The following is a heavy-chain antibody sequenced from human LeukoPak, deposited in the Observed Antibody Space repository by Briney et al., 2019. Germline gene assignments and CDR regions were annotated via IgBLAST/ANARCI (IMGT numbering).Heavy chain of an antibody. Sequence: SETLSLTCTVSGGSISSSSYYWGWIRQPPGKGLEWIGSIYYSGSTYYNPSLKRRVTISVDTSKNHFSLKLSSVTAADTAVYYCARGAPLSEIGAFDIWGQGTMVTVSS. V-gene: IGHV4-39*02. D-gene: IGHD5-24*01. CDR1: GGSISSSSYY. CDR2: IYYSGST. CDR3: ARGAPLSEIGAFDI. J-gene: IGHJ3*02.